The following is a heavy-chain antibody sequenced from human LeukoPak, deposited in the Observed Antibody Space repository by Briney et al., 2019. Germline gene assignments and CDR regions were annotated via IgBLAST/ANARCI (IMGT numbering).Heavy chain of an antibody. CDR3: ARGYSSGLHFDY. Sequence: GGSLRLSCAASGFTFSSYGMHWVRQAPGKGLEWVAVIWYDGSNKYYADSVKGRFTISRDNSKNTLYLQMNSLRAEDTAVYYCARGYSSGLHFDYWGQGTLVTVSS. CDR1: GFTFSSYG. D-gene: IGHD6-19*01. V-gene: IGHV3-33*01. J-gene: IGHJ4*02. CDR2: IWYDGSNK.